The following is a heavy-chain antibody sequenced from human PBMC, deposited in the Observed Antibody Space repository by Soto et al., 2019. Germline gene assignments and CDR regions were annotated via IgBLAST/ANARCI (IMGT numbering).Heavy chain of an antibody. CDR2: ISSSGSTI. CDR1: GFTFSDYY. V-gene: IGHV3-11*01. J-gene: IGHJ4*02. Sequence: GGSLRLSCAASGFTFSDYYMSWIRQAPGKGLEWVSYISSSGSTIYYADSVKGRFTISRDNAKNSLYLQMNSLRAEDTAVYYCAHTSLNWNPDYWGQGTLVTVSS. CDR3: AHTSLNWNPDY. D-gene: IGHD1-20*01.